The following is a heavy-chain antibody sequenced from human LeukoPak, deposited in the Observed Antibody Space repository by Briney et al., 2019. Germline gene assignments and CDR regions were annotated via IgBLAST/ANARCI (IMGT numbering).Heavy chain of an antibody. Sequence: GGSLRLSCVDSSFTFSQYAMHWVRQAPGSGLEWVAVMSNDGSNEKYADSVKGRFTISRDNSKNTLYLQMNSLRPEDTAVYYCARDLASIGYGMDVWGQGTTVAVSS. J-gene: IGHJ6*02. CDR2: MSNDGSNE. CDR1: SFTFSQYA. D-gene: IGHD2-15*01. CDR3: ARDLASIGYGMDV. V-gene: IGHV3-30-3*01.